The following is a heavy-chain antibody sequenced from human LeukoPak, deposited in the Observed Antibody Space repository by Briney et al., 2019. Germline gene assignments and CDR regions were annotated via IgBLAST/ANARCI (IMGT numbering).Heavy chain of an antibody. Sequence: SETLSLTCTVSGGSISSYYWSWIRQPPGKGLEWIGSIYHSGGTYYNPSLKSRVTISVDTSKNQFSLKLSSVTAADTAVYYCASLYYGDYDEVFDYWGQGTLVTVSS. CDR2: IYHSGGT. J-gene: IGHJ4*02. CDR1: GGSISSYY. CDR3: ASLYYGDYDEVFDY. V-gene: IGHV4-59*08. D-gene: IGHD4-17*01.